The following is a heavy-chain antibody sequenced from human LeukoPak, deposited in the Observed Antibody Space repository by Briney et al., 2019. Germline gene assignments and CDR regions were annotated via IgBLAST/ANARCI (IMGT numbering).Heavy chain of an antibody. Sequence: ASVKVSCKGSGKTLSDLSIHWLRQPPGKGLEWLGGSDPEDGERIYAQMFQGRVTMTEDTSIDTAYMELSSLRSEDTAVYYCVTGFTTMAVDYFDYWGQGTLVTVSP. CDR3: VTGFTTMAVDYFDY. D-gene: IGHD5-18*01. CDR2: SDPEDGER. V-gene: IGHV1-24*01. CDR1: GKTLSDLS. J-gene: IGHJ4*02.